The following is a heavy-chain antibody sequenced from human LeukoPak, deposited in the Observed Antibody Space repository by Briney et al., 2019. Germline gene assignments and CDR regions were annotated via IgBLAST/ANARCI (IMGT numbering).Heavy chain of an antibody. CDR2: ISAYNGNT. Sequence: GASVKVSCKASGYTFTSYGISWVRQAPGQGLEWMGWISAYNGNTNYAQKLQGRVTMTTDTSTSTAYMELRSLRSDDTAVYYCARDKWQLTRGNWFDPWGQGTLVTVSS. V-gene: IGHV1-18*01. D-gene: IGHD6-13*01. J-gene: IGHJ5*02. CDR1: GYTFTSYG. CDR3: ARDKWQLTRGNWFDP.